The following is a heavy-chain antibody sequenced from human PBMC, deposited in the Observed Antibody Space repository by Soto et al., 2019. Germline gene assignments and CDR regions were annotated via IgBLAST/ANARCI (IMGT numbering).Heavy chain of an antibody. V-gene: IGHV3-73*01. J-gene: IGHJ4*01. D-gene: IGHD2-15*01. Sequence: EVQLVESGGGLVQPGGSLKLSCAASGFTFSGSAMHWVRQASGKGLEWVGRIRSKANSYATAYAASVKGRFTISRDDSKNTAYPEMNRPKTEDTAVYFCIAVVAPEGANDYWGQGTLVTVFS. CDR2: IRSKANSYAT. CDR1: GFTFSGSA. CDR3: IAVVAPEGANDY.